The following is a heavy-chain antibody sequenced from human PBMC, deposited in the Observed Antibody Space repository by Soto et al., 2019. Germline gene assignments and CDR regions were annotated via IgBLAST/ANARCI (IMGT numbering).Heavy chain of an antibody. J-gene: IGHJ4*02. Sequence: QVQLVESGGGVVQPGRSLRLSCAASGFTFSSYAMHWVRQAPGKGLEWVAGISYDGSNKYYADSVKGRFTISRDNSKNTMYLQMNSLKAEDTAVYYFARAYEGVYFDYWGQGTLVTVSS. CDR3: ARAYEGVYFDY. CDR2: ISYDGSNK. CDR1: GFTFSSYA. V-gene: IGHV3-30-3*01. D-gene: IGHD3-16*01.